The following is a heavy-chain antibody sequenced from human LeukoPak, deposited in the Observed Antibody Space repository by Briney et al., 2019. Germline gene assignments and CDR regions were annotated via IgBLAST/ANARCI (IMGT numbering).Heavy chain of an antibody. CDR2: ISSSSSTI. J-gene: IGHJ6*03. CDR1: GFTFSSYS. CDR3: ARVRTDYYYYYMGV. D-gene: IGHD1-14*01. Sequence: QPGGSLRLSCAASGFTFSSYSMNWVRQAPGKGLEWVSYISSSSSTIYYAVSVKGRFTISRDNAKNSLYLQMNSLRAEDTAVYYCARVRTDYYYYYMGVWGKGTTVTVSS. V-gene: IGHV3-48*04.